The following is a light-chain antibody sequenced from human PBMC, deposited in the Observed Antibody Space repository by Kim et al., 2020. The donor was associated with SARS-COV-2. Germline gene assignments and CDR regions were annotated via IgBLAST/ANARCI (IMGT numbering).Light chain of an antibody. CDR3: HPHNGY. J-gene: IGKJ1*01. V-gene: IGKV1-5*01. Sequence: DIQMTQSPSTLSASVGDTVTITCRASQSITSGLAWYQQKPGKVPKLLIYLVSNLDSGVPSRFSGSGSGTQFTLTISSLQPDDFATYYCHPHNGYFGRGTKVDIK. CDR2: LVS. CDR1: QSITSG.